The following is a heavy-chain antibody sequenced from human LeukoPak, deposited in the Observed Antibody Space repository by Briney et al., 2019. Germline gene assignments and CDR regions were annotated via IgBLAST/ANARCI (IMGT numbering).Heavy chain of an antibody. V-gene: IGHV3-13*01. CDR2: IGTAGDT. CDR3: ARDPDYYDSSGYYYVSFDY. J-gene: IGHJ4*02. D-gene: IGHD3-22*01. CDR1: GFTFSSYD. Sequence: GGSLRLSCAASGFTFSSYDMHWVRQATGKGLEWVSAIGTAGDTYYPGSVKGRFTISRDNAKNSLYLQMNSLRAEDTAVYYCARDPDYYDSSGYYYVSFDYWGQGTLVTVSS.